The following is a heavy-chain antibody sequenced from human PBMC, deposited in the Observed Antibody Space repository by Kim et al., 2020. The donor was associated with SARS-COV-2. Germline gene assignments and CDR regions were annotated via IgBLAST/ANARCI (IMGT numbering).Heavy chain of an antibody. CDR3: ARAPYYYDSTGYYFDY. Sequence: VKGRFTISRDNSKNTLYLQRNSRRAEDTAVYYCARAPYYYDSTGYYFDYWGQGTLVTVSS. V-gene: IGHV3-30*07. J-gene: IGHJ4*02. D-gene: IGHD3-22*01.